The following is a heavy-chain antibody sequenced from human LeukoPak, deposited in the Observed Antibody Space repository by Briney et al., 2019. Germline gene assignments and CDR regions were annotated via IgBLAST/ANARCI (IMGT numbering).Heavy chain of an antibody. CDR3: ARDVSSGSGKYFDY. V-gene: IGHV3-23*01. CDR1: GFTFGAYA. D-gene: IGHD3-10*01. CDR2: ISGSGGST. J-gene: IGHJ4*02. Sequence: GGSLRLSCAASGFTFGAYAMSWVRQAPGKGLEWVSGISGSGGSTYYADSVKGRFTISRDNSKNTLYLQMNSLRAEDTAIYYCARDVSSGSGKYFDYWGQGTLVTVSS.